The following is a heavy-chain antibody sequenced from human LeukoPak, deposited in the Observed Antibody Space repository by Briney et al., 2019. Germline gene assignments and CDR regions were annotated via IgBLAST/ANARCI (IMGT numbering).Heavy chain of an antibody. CDR1: GFTFSSYS. Sequence: GGSLRLSCAASGFTFSSYSMNWVRQAPGKGLEWVSSISSSSSYIYYADSVKGRFTISRDNAKNSLYLQMNSLRAEDTAVYYCARDLRSTDGSYWGQGTLVTVSS. CDR3: ARDLRSTDGSY. J-gene: IGHJ4*02. V-gene: IGHV3-21*01. D-gene: IGHD2-2*01. CDR2: ISSSSSYI.